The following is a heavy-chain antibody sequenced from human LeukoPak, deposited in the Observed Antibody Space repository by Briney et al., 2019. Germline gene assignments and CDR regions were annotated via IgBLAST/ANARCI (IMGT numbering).Heavy chain of an antibody. J-gene: IGHJ4*02. CDR3: ARGGCSSTSCYIAPTHFDY. CDR2: ISYDGSNK. D-gene: IGHD2-2*02. V-gene: IGHV3-30-3*01. Sequence: GGSLRLSCAASGFTFSSYAMHWVRQAPGKGLEWVAVISYDGSNKYYADSVKGRFTISRDNSKNTLYLQMNSLRAEDTAVYYCARGGCSSTSCYIAPTHFDYWGQGTLVTVSS. CDR1: GFTFSSYA.